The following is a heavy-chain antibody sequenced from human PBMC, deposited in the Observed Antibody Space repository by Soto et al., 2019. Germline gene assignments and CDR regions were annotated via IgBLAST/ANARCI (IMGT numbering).Heavy chain of an antibody. CDR3: AREMSTT. V-gene: IGHV1-8*01. CDR1: GYTFTSHD. CDR2: MKPNSDHT. J-gene: IGHJ5*02. D-gene: IGHD2-8*01. Sequence: QVQLVQSGAAVKKPGASVKVSCKASGYTFTSHDINWMRQATGQGLEWLGWMKPNSDHTNYAQKFQGRVTMTSDTSISTAYMELTNLRSADTAIYYCAREMSTTWGQGTLVTVSS.